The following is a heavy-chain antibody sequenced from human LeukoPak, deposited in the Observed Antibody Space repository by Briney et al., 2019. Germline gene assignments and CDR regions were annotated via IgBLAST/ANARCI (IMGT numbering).Heavy chain of an antibody. D-gene: IGHD3-22*01. CDR1: GFTFNNYE. Sequence: GGSLRLSCAASGFTFNNYEMNWVRQAPGKGLEWISYISSSGSTINYADSVRGRFTISRDNAKNSLFLQMNSLRAEDTALYYCARETYYYDSSGSTRFDYWGQGTLVTVSS. V-gene: IGHV3-48*03. J-gene: IGHJ4*02. CDR3: ARETYYYDSSGSTRFDY. CDR2: ISSSGSTI.